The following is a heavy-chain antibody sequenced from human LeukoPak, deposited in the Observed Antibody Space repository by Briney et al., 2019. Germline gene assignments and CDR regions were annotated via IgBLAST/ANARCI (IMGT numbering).Heavy chain of an antibody. J-gene: IGHJ4*02. V-gene: IGHV3-48*02. Sequence: GGSLRLSCAASGFTFSSYSMNWVRQAPGKGLEWVSYISSSSNSIYYADSVKGRFTISRDNAKNSLYLQMNSLRDEDTAVYYCARGLVRPDYGDYRGQGTLVTVSS. CDR3: ARGLVRPDYGDY. CDR2: ISSSSNSI. CDR1: GFTFSSYS. D-gene: IGHD2-8*01.